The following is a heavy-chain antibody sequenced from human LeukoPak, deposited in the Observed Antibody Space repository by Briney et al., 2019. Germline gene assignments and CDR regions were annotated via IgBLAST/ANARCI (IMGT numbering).Heavy chain of an antibody. D-gene: IGHD6-13*01. J-gene: IGHJ5*02. CDR1: GFTFSSDA. CDR2: IPYDGNEK. CDR3: ARGDRGTAAGNNWFNP. V-gene: IGHV3-30-3*01. Sequence: GRSLRLSCVASGFTFSSDAMHWVRQTPGKGLEWVAVIPYDGNEKYQVDSVKGRFTISRDNSKNTLYLQMNSLRVEDTAVYYCARGDRGTAAGNNWFNPWGQGTLVTVSS.